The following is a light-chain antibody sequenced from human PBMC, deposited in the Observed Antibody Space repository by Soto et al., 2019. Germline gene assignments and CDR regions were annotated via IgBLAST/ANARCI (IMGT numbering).Light chain of an antibody. CDR1: ESINSY. Sequence: EIVLTQSPGTLSLSPGERVTLSCRASESINSYLAWYQQKPGQAPRLLIYDASNRATGIPARFSASGSGTDFTLTISSLEPEDFAVYYCQQRSNRPLTFGGGTTVEIK. J-gene: IGKJ4*01. CDR2: DAS. V-gene: IGKV3-11*01. CDR3: QQRSNRPLT.